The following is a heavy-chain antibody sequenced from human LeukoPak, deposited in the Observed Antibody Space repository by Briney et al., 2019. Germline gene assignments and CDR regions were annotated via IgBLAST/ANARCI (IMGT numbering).Heavy chain of an antibody. Sequence: GGSLRLSCAASGFTFSNHWMNWVRQAPGKGLVWVSRINSDGSSTSYADSVKGRFTISRDNAKNTLYLQMNSLRAEDTAVYYCASGDSSSWHDYWGQGTLVTVSS. J-gene: IGHJ4*02. V-gene: IGHV3-74*01. CDR1: GFTFSNHW. D-gene: IGHD6-13*01. CDR2: INSDGSST. CDR3: ASGDSSSWHDY.